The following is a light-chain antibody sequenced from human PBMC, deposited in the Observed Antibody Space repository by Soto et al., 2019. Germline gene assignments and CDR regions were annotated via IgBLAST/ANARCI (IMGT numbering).Light chain of an antibody. CDR3: QQFGSSPLYT. CDR2: GAS. CDR1: QSVSSSY. V-gene: IGKV3-20*01. J-gene: IGKJ2*01. Sequence: EIVLTQSPGTLSLSPGERVTLSCRASQSVSSSYLAWYQQKTGQAPRLLIYGASSRATGIPDRFSGSGSGTDFTLTISRLEPEDLAVYYGQQFGSSPLYTFGQGTKLEIK.